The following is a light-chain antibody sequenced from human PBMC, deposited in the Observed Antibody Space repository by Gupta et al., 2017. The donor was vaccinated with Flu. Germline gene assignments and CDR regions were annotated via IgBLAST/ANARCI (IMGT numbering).Light chain of an antibody. CDR1: ALPKQY. Sequence: SYELTQPPSVSVSPGQTARITCSGDALPKQYAHWYQQKPGQAPVLVIFKDSGRPSGIPERFSGSSSGTTVTLTISGVLAEDEADYYCQSPNRSGTYPWVFGGGTKLTVL. CDR2: KDS. CDR3: QSPNRSGTYPWV. V-gene: IGLV3-25*02. J-gene: IGLJ3*02.